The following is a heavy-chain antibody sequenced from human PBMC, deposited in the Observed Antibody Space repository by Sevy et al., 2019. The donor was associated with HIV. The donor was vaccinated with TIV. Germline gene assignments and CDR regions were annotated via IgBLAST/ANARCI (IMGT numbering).Heavy chain of an antibody. V-gene: IGHV3-48*03. CDR2: ISNSGTTI. D-gene: IGHD4-17*01. CDR3: ARDLPPSATTVAHFDC. Sequence: GGSLRLSCAASGFTFSSYEMNWVRQAPGKGLEWVSYISNSGTTISYSDSVKGRFTISRDNARNSLYRQMNSRRAEDTAVYYCARDLPPSATTVAHFDCWGQGTLVTVSS. J-gene: IGHJ4*02. CDR1: GFTFSSYE.